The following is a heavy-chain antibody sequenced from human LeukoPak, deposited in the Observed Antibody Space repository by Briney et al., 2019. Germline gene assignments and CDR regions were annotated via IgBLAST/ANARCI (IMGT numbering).Heavy chain of an antibody. J-gene: IGHJ4*02. CDR3: AKDRVDIVATIPSGFDY. CDR1: GFTVSGNY. CDR2: IYSGGST. D-gene: IGHD5-12*01. V-gene: IGHV3-66*01. Sequence: RSGGSLRLSCAASGFTVSGNYMSWVRQAPGKGLEWVSVIYSGGSTNYADSVKGRFTISRDNSKNTLYLQMNSLRAEDTAVYYCAKDRVDIVATIPSGFDYWGQGTLVTVSS.